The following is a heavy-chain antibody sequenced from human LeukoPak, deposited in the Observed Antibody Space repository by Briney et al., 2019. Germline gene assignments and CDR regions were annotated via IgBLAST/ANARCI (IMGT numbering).Heavy chain of an antibody. Sequence: AGGSLRLSCAASGFTFSSYSMNWVRQAPGKGLEWVSSISSSSSYIYYADSVKGRFTISRDNAKNSLYLQMNSLRAEDTAVYYCARDRSGSYSHYWGQGTLVTVSS. D-gene: IGHD1-26*01. V-gene: IGHV3-21*01. CDR2: ISSSSSYI. CDR1: GFTFSSYS. CDR3: ARDRSGSYSHY. J-gene: IGHJ4*02.